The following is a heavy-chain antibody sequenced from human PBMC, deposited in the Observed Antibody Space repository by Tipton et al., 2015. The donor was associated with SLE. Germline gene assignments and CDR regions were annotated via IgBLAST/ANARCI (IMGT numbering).Heavy chain of an antibody. CDR1: GDSVNSSRFF. CDR3: ARVVTVVATHYYVMDV. J-gene: IGHJ6*02. V-gene: IGHV4-39*07. CDR2: VYESGTT. D-gene: IGHD2-15*01. Sequence: TLSLTCAVSGDSVNSSRFFWGWIRQPPGKGLEWIGSVYESGTTYYNPSLKSRVTMSVDTSKTQFSLKLSSLTAADTAVYYCARVVTVVATHYYVMDVWGQGTTVTVSS.